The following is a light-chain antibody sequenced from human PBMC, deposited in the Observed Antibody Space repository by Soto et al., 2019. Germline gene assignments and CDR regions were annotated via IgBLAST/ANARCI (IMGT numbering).Light chain of an antibody. CDR1: ISDVGTYNY. CDR2: EVR. Sequence: QSVLTQPASVSGSPGQSITISCSGTISDVGTYNYVSWYQHHPGNAPKLMIYEVRNRPSGVSNRFSGSKSGDTASLTISGLQAEDEADYYCSSYTSSGTVVFGGGTKVTVL. J-gene: IGLJ2*01. V-gene: IGLV2-14*01. CDR3: SSYTSSGTVV.